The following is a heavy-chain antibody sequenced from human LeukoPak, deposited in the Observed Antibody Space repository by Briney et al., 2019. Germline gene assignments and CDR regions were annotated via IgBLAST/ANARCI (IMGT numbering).Heavy chain of an antibody. CDR3: ARDRYYYGVDV. V-gene: IGHV3-53*01. Sequence: GGSLRLSCAASGFTVSSNYMSWVRQAPGKGLEWVSVIYSGGGTYYADSAKGRFTISKDNSKNTLYPQMNSLRAEDTAVYYCARDRYYYGVDVWGQGTTVTVSS. J-gene: IGHJ6*02. CDR2: IYSGGGT. CDR1: GFTVSSNY.